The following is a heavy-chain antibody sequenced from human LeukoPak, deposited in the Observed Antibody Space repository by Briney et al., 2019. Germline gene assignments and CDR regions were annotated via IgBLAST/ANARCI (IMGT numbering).Heavy chain of an antibody. V-gene: IGHV1-46*01. CDR3: AREFAEIAAAGLDY. J-gene: IGHJ4*02. Sequence: ASVKVSCKASGYPFTGYCLHWVRQAPGQGLEWIGRINPSGGRTSYAQKFQGRVTMTRDMSTSTVYMELSSLRSEDTAVYYCAREFAEIAAAGLDYWGQGTLVTVSS. CDR1: GYPFTGYC. D-gene: IGHD6-13*01. CDR2: INPSGGRT.